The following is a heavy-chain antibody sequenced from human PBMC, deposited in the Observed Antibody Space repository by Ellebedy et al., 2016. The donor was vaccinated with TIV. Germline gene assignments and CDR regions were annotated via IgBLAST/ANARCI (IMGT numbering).Heavy chain of an antibody. CDR2: SDPEDGER. CDR3: ATDLVGASDY. D-gene: IGHD3-16*01. Sequence: AASVKVSCKVSGYSLTDLSIHWVRQAPGKGLEWMGGSDPEDGERMYAHNFQGRVTMNDETSTDTAYMELTSLRSEDSAMYYCATDLVGASDYWGQGTLVIVSS. CDR1: GYSLTDLS. V-gene: IGHV1-24*01. J-gene: IGHJ4*02.